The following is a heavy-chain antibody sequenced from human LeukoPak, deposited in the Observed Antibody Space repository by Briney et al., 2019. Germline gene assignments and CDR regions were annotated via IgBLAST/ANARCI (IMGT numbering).Heavy chain of an antibody. CDR1: GFTLCNYW. D-gene: IGHD4-17*01. J-gene: IGHJ4*02. CDR3: AREAAVPNTVFDS. V-gene: IGHV3-74*01. CDR2: IQSDGRST. Sequence: GGSLRLSCAAPGFTLCNYWMHCVRHAPGKGLVWVSRIQSDGRSTTYADSVKGRFTISRENAKNTLYLEMNSLRAEDTAVYYCAREAAVPNTVFDSWGQGSLVTVSS.